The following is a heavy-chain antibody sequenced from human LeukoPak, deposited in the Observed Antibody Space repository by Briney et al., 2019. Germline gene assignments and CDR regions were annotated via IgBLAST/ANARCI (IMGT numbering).Heavy chain of an antibody. V-gene: IGHV3-23*01. J-gene: IGHJ4*02. CDR1: GFTFSSYA. CDR2: ISSSADST. CDR3: AKPLEKYTYGGNFDY. D-gene: IGHD4-23*01. Sequence: PGGSLRLSCEASGFTFSSYAMSWVRQAPGKGLAWVSVISSSADSTYYADSVEGRFTISRDNSKNTLYLQMNNLRAEDTAVYYCAKPLEKYTYGGNFDYWGQGILVTVSS.